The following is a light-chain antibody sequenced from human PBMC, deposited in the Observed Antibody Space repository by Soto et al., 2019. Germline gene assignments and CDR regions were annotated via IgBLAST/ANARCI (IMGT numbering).Light chain of an antibody. Sequence: ETIMTQSPDTLSVSLLERGTLSCRASQSLRSSLAWYQQKPGQAPRLLICDASTRATGIPARFSGSGSGTDFTLTISGLQSEDFAVYYCQQYNNWPQTFGQGTKVDIK. CDR2: DAS. CDR1: QSLRSS. CDR3: QQYNNWPQT. J-gene: IGKJ1*01. V-gene: IGKV3-15*01.